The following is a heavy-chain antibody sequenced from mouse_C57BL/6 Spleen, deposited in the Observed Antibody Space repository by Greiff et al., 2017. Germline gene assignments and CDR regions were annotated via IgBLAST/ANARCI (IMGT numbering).Heavy chain of an antibody. CDR2: IYPARGNT. Sequence: EVQLQQSVAELVRPGASVKLSCTASGFTFTTTYIHWVKQRPAQGLEWIGLIYPARGNTKYAPKFQGKATITADTSSNTAYLQLSSLASEDTAIYYCARSVYYAMDYWGQGTTVTVSS. V-gene: IGHV14-3*01. J-gene: IGHJ4*01. CDR1: GFTFTTTY. CDR3: ARSVYYAMDY.